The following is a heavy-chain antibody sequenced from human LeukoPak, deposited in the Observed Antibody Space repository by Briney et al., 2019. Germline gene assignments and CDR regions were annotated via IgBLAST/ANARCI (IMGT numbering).Heavy chain of an antibody. V-gene: IGHV3-23*01. Sequence: WGSLRLSCAASGFTFSNYAMSWVRQAPGKGLEWVSGISGSGATTYYADSVRGRFTISRDNSKNTLYLQMNSLRSEDTAIYYCAKGATRYQLLTRYYYMDVWGKGTMVTVSS. J-gene: IGHJ6*03. CDR3: AKGATRYQLLTRYYYMDV. CDR1: GFTFSNYA. D-gene: IGHD2-2*01. CDR2: ISGSGATT.